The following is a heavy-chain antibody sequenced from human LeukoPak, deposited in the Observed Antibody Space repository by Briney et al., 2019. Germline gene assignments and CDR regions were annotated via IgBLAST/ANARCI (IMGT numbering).Heavy chain of an antibody. CDR3: ARGEARSRSSGWHRDY. J-gene: IGHJ4*02. Sequence: SETLSLTCAVYGGSFSGYYWSWIRQPPGKGLEWIGEINHSGSTNYNPSLKSRVTISVDTSKNQFSLKLSSVTAADTAVYYCARGEARSRSSGWHRDYWGQGTLVTVSS. V-gene: IGHV4-34*01. D-gene: IGHD6-19*01. CDR2: INHSGST. CDR1: GGSFSGYY.